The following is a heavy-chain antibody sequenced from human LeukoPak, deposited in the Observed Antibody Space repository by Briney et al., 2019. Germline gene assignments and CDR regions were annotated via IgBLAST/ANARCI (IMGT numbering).Heavy chain of an antibody. J-gene: IGHJ3*02. D-gene: IGHD6-13*01. CDR1: GFTFSSYW. V-gene: IGHV3-7*01. CDR3: ARGYSSSWYGDAFDI. CDR2: IKQDGSEK. Sequence: QTGGSLRPSCAASGFTFSSYWMSWVRQAPGKGLEWVANIKQDGSEKYYVDSVKGRFTISRDNAKNSLYLQMNSLRAEDTAVYYCARGYSSSWYGDAFDIWGQGTMVTVSS.